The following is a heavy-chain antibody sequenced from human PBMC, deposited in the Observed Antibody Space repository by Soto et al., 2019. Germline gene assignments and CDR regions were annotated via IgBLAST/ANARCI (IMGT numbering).Heavy chain of an antibody. Sequence: SETLSLTCAVSSGSLSGGDTYWSWLRQPPGKGLEWIGYIFYTGGTHYNTSLKSRVSISVDTSKNQFSLNLYSVTAADTAVYYCARGRFGEIHDYWGQGSLVTVSS. CDR3: ARGRFGEIHDY. J-gene: IGHJ4*02. D-gene: IGHD3-10*01. V-gene: IGHV4-30-4*01. CDR2: IFYTGGT. CDR1: SGSLSGGDTY.